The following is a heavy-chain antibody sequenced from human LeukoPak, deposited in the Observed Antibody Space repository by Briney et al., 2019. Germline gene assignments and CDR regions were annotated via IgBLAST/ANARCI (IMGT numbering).Heavy chain of an antibody. CDR2: ISYRGSA. D-gene: IGHD2-2*02. V-gene: IGHV4-31*03. Sequence: SETLSLTCIVSGDSISSGSYYWSWIRQLPGTGLEWIGYISYRGSAYYNPSLKSRVTISVDTSKNQFSPKLTSVTAADTAVYYCARDDGYAYSSSYSMDVWGQGTTVSVSS. J-gene: IGHJ6*02. CDR3: ARDDGYAYSSSYSMDV. CDR1: GDSISSGSYY.